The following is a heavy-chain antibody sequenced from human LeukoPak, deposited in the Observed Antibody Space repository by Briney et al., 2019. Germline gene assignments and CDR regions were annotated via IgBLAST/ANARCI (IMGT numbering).Heavy chain of an antibody. D-gene: IGHD6-13*01. Sequence: PSETLSLTCAVYGGSFSGYYWSRIRQPPGKGLEWIGEINHSGSTNYNPSLKSRVTISVDTSKNQFSLKLSSVTAADTAVYFCARGIAAAVTNSLFDYWGQGTLVTVSS. V-gene: IGHV4-34*01. CDR3: ARGIAAAVTNSLFDY. CDR2: INHSGST. CDR1: GGSFSGYY. J-gene: IGHJ4*02.